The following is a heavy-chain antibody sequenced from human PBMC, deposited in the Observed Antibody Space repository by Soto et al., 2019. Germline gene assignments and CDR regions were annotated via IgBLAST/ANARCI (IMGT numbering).Heavy chain of an antibody. J-gene: IGHJ5*02. CDR1: GGSISSGGYS. Sequence: SETLSLTCAVSGGSISSGGYSWSWIRQPPGKGLEWIGYIYHSGSTYYNPSLKSRVTISVDRSKNQFSLKLSSVTAADTAVYYCARARGQWLVLGYNWLDLWGQGTLVTVSS. CDR3: ARARGQWLVLGYNWLDL. D-gene: IGHD6-19*01. CDR2: IYHSGST. V-gene: IGHV4-30-2*01.